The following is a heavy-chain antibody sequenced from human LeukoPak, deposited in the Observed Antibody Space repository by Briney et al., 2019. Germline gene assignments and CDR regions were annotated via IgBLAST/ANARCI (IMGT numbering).Heavy chain of an antibody. Sequence: SETLSLTCIVSGGSISNNSYYWAWIRQPPGKGLEWIGSIYYSGSTYYNLSLTSRVTISVDTPKKQFSLKLSSVTAADTAVYYCAGFVDTAMMWGAYGYWGQGILVTVSS. CDR1: GGSISNNSYY. CDR2: IYYSGST. J-gene: IGHJ4*02. CDR3: AGFVDTAMMWGAYGY. D-gene: IGHD5-18*01. V-gene: IGHV4-39*01.